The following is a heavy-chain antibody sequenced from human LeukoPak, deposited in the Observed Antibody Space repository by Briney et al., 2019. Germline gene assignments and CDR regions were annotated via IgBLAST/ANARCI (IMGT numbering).Heavy chain of an antibody. CDR2: ISAYNGNT. D-gene: IGHD3-10*01. J-gene: IGHJ4*02. CDR1: GYTFTSYG. Sequence: GASVKVSCKASGYTFTSYGISWVRQAPGQGLEWMGWISAYNGNTNYAQKLQGRVTMTTDTSTSTAYMELRSLRSDDTAVYYCARVRGGRHFALTANQRYYFDYWGREPWSPSPQ. V-gene: IGHV1-18*01. CDR3: ARVRGGRHFALTANQRYYFDY.